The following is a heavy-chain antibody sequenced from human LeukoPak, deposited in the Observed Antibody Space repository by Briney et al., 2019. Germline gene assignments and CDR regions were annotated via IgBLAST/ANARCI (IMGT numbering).Heavy chain of an antibody. CDR1: GGPIRSYY. J-gene: IGHJ6*02. D-gene: IGHD6-13*01. CDR2: IHYSDST. Sequence: SETLSLTCTVSGGPIRSYYWSWMRQPPGKGLEWIGNIHYSDSTNFNPSLKSRVAIAVDTSKNQFSLSMRSVTAADTAVYYCARVSAAGMEFHYGMDVWGQGTTVFVSS. V-gene: IGHV4-59*01. CDR3: ARVSAAGMEFHYGMDV.